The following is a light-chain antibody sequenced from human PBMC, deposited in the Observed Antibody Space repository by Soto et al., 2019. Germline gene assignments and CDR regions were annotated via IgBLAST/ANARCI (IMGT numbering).Light chain of an antibody. CDR2: GAS. J-gene: IGKJ2*01. CDR3: QQYGSSPLYT. V-gene: IGKV3-20*01. CDR1: QSVSSSY. Sequence: EIVLTQSPGTLSLSPGERATLSCRASQSVSSSYLAWYQQKPGQAPRLLIHGASSRATGIADRFSGSGSGTDFTLTISRLEPEDLAVYYCQQYGSSPLYTFGQGTKLEI.